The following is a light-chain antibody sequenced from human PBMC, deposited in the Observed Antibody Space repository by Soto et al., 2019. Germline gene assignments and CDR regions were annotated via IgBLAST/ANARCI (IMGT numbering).Light chain of an antibody. Sequence: EIVLAQSAGTLSLSPGERATLSCRASQSVNSNYFAWYQQKPGQAPRLLIYDASTRATGIPDRFTGSGSGTDFTLTISRLEPEDFAVYYCQQYGSPPWTFGQGTEVEIK. CDR3: QQYGSPPWT. CDR1: QSVNSNY. J-gene: IGKJ1*01. V-gene: IGKV3-20*01. CDR2: DAS.